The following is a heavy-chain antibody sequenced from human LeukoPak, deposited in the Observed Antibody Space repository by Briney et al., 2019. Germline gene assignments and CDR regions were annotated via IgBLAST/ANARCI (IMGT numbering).Heavy chain of an antibody. V-gene: IGHV4-4*02. Sequence: SETLSLTCAVSGGSISSSNWWSWVRQPPGKGLEWIGEIYHSGSTNYNPSLKSRVTISVDKSKNQFSLKLSSVTAADTAVYYCARRDRRDGYNSAAFDIWGQGTMVTVSS. CDR2: IYHSGST. CDR3: ARRDRRDGYNSAAFDI. J-gene: IGHJ3*02. CDR1: GGSISSSNW. D-gene: IGHD5-24*01.